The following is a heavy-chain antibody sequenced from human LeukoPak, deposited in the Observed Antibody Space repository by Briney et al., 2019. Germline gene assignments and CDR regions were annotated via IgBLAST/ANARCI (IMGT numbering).Heavy chain of an antibody. V-gene: IGHV4-4*07. J-gene: IGHJ4*02. CDR1: GGSISGYY. CDR2: ISGSGST. Sequence: SETLSLTCTVSGGSISGYYWSWIRLPAGKGLEWVGRISGSGSTNYHPSLQSRVTMSVDTSKNQFSLKLSSVTAADTAMYYCARGSSVSLPFDYWGQETLVTVSS. D-gene: IGHD3-10*01. CDR3: ARGSSVSLPFDY.